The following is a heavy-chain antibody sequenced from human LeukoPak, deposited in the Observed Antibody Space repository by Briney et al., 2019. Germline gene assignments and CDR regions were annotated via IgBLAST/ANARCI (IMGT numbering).Heavy chain of an antibody. Sequence: LETLSLTCTVSGGSISSYYWSWIRQPPGKGLEWIGYIYYSGSTNYNPSLKSRVTISVDTSKNQFSLKLSSVTAADTAVYYCASSIAAAGTSYFDYWGQGTLVTVSS. V-gene: IGHV4-59*01. J-gene: IGHJ4*02. CDR1: GGSISSYY. CDR2: IYYSGST. CDR3: ASSIAAAGTSYFDY. D-gene: IGHD6-13*01.